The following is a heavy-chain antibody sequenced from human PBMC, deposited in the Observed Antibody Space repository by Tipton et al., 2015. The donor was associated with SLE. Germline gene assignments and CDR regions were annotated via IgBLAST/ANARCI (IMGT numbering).Heavy chain of an antibody. CDR3: ARGPFQRWPPGAY. D-gene: IGHD6-19*01. Sequence: TLSLTCTVSGGSIIRPYWSWIRQPPGKGLEWIGEIADTGSPNYNPSLKRRVTISLDTSKSQFSLILNSLTAADTAVYYCARGPFQRWPPGAYWGQGTLVTVSS. CDR2: IADTGSP. J-gene: IGHJ4*02. CDR1: GGSIIRPY. V-gene: IGHV4-59*11.